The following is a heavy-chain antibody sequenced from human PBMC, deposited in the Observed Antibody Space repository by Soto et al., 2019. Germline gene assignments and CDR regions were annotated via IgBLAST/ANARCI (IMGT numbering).Heavy chain of an antibody. CDR1: GYTFTNYY. Sequence: QVQLVQSGAEVKKPGASVKLSCKASGYTFTNYYIHWVRQAPGHGLEWMAIINPSGGSTDYAQKFQDRVTLTRDTSTSTVHMELSSLRSEDTAVYYCARPGIPRETGYHFGMDVWGQGTTVTVSS. J-gene: IGHJ6*02. CDR3: ARPGIPRETGYHFGMDV. CDR2: INPSGGST. V-gene: IGHV1-46*01. D-gene: IGHD1-1*01.